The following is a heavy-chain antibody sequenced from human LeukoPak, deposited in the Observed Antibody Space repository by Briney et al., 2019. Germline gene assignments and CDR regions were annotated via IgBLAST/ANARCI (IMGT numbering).Heavy chain of an antibody. CDR3: ARMDSTGGNLKIDY. CDR2: ISGSGGST. J-gene: IGHJ4*02. D-gene: IGHD1-14*01. V-gene: IGHV3-23*01. Sequence: GGSLRLSCAASGFTFSSYAMSWVRQAPGKGLEWVSAISGSGGSTYYADSVKGRFTISRDNAKNSLYLQMNSLRAEDTAVYYCARMDSTGGNLKIDYWGQGTLVTVSS. CDR1: GFTFSSYA.